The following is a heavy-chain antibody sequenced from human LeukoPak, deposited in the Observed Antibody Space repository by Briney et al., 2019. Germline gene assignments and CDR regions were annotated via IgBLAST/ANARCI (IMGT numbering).Heavy chain of an antibody. CDR3: ARDQYSYAHAAH. D-gene: IGHD5-18*01. CDR1: GFTFSSYG. J-gene: IGHJ4*02. V-gene: IGHV3-33*01. Sequence: GGSLRLSCAASGFTFSSYGMHWVHQAPGKGLEWVAVIWYDGSNKYYADSVKGRFTISRDNSKNTLYLQMNSLRAEDTAVYYCARDQYSYAHAAHWGQGTLVTVSS. CDR2: IWYDGSNK.